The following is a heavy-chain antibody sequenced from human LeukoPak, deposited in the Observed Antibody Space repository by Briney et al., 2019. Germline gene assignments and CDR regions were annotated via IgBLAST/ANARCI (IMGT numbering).Heavy chain of an antibody. CDR3: ARVAITMVRGVMSSPLYYMDV. J-gene: IGHJ6*03. D-gene: IGHD3-10*01. CDR2: ISSSGSTI. CDR1: GFTFSDYY. V-gene: IGHV3-11*04. Sequence: PGGSLRLSCAASGFTFSDYYMSWIRQAPGKGLEWVSYISSSGSTIYYADSVKGRFTISRDNAKNSLYLQMNSLRAEDTAVYYCARVAITMVRGVMSSPLYYMDVWGKGTTVTVSS.